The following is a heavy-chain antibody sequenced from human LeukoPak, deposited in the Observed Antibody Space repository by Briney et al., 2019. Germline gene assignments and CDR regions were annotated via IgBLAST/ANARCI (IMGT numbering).Heavy chain of an antibody. V-gene: IGHV4-59*01. CDR2: IYYSGST. Sequence: PSETLSLTCTVSGGSISSYYWSWIRQPPGKGLEWIGYIYYSGSTNYNPSLKSRVTISVDTSKNQFSLKLSSVTAADTAVYYCARGMVRGVFGAFDIWGQGTMVIVSS. CDR3: ARGMVRGVFGAFDI. J-gene: IGHJ3*02. CDR1: GGSISSYY. D-gene: IGHD3-10*01.